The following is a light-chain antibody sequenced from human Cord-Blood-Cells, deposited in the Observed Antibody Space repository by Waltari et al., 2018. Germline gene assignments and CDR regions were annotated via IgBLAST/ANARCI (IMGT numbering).Light chain of an antibody. CDR2: RNN. J-gene: IGLJ2*01. CDR3: AAWDDSLSGVV. Sequence: QSVLTQPPSASGTPGQRVTISCSGSSSNIGSNYVYWYQHLPGTAPKHLIYRNNQRPSGVPDRFSGSKSGTSASLAISGRRSEDEADYYCAAWDDSLSGVVFGGGTKLTVL. V-gene: IGLV1-47*01. CDR1: SSNIGSNY.